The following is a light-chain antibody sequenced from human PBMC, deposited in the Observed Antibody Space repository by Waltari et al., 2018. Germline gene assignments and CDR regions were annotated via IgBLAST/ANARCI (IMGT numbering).Light chain of an antibody. CDR1: QSVGRA. CDR3: QMYVRLPVT. Sequence: EIVLTQSPGTLALSPGERATLSCRASQSVGRALAWYQQKPGQAPRLLIHDASSRATGISDKFSGSGSGTDFSLTISRVEPEDFAVYFCQMYVRLPVTFGQGTKVEVK. CDR2: DAS. V-gene: IGKV3-20*01. J-gene: IGKJ1*01.